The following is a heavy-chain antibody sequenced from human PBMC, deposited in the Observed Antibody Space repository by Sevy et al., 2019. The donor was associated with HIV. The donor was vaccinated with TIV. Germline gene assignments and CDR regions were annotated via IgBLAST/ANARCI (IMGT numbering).Heavy chain of an antibody. CDR1: GFTFSSYW. CDR2: INSDGSST. V-gene: IGHV3-74*01. Sequence: GGSLRLSCAASGFTFSSYWMHWVRQAPGKGLVWVSRINSDGSSTSYADSVKGRFTISRDNAKNTLYLQMNSLRAEDTAVYYCARGEYSSGPDDYWGQGTLVTVPS. D-gene: IGHD6-19*01. J-gene: IGHJ4*02. CDR3: ARGEYSSGPDDY.